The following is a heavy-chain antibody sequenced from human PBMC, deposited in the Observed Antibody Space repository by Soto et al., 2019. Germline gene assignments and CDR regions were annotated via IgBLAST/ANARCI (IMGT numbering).Heavy chain of an antibody. D-gene: IGHD3-10*01. V-gene: IGHV3-23*01. CDR3: AKASGWFGEFDY. J-gene: IGHJ4*02. CDR1: RFTFSSYA. CDR2: ISGSGGST. Sequence: EVQLLESGGGLVQPGGSLRLSCAASRFTFSSYAMSWVRQARGKGLEWVSAISGSGGSTYYADSVKGRFTISRDNSKNTLYLQMNSLRAEDTAVYYCAKASGWFGEFDYWGQGTLVTVSS.